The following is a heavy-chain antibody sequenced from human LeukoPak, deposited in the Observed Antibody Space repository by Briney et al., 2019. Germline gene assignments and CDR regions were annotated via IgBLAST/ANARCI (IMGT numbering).Heavy chain of an antibody. Sequence: GGSLRLSCAASGFTFDDYGMTWVRQAPGKGLEWVSGINWNGGSTGYADSVKGRFTISRDNAKNSLYLQMNGLRAEDTALYYCARSITISTPVDYWGQGTLVTVSS. CDR2: INWNGGST. J-gene: IGHJ4*02. CDR1: GFTFDDYG. V-gene: IGHV3-20*04. CDR3: ARSITISTPVDY. D-gene: IGHD3-9*01.